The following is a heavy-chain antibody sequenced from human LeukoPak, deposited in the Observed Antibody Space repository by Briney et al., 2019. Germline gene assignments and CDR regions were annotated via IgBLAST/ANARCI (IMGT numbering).Heavy chain of an antibody. CDR1: GGTFSSYA. D-gene: IGHD5-12*01. CDR3: ARPSGYDPYWYFDL. CDR2: VIPIFGTA. Sequence: ASVKVSCKASGGTFSSYAISWVRQAPGQGLEWMGGVIPIFGTANYAQKFQGRVTITADESTSTAYMELSSLRSEDTAVYYCARPSGYDPYWYFDLWGRGTLVTVSS. J-gene: IGHJ2*01. V-gene: IGHV1-69*13.